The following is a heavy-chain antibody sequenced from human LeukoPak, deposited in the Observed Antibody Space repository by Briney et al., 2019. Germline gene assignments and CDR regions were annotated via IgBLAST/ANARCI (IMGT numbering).Heavy chain of an antibody. CDR2: IRPDGNVA. D-gene: IGHD7-27*01. V-gene: IGHV3-7*01. CDR1: GFSFSENW. CDR3: ARDDHWGWDK. J-gene: IGHJ4*02. Sequence: GGSLRLSCAASGFSFSENWMCWVRQAPGKGPEWVANIRPDGNVAFHVDFVKGRFSISRDNAKNTLYLQMNGLRVEDTALYYCARDDHWGWDKWGRGTLVTVSS.